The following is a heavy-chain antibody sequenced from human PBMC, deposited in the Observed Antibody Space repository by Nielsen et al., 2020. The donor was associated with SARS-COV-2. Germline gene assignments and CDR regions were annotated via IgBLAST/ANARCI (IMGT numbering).Heavy chain of an antibody. CDR2: ISYDGSNN. J-gene: IGHJ4*02. V-gene: IGHV3-30*18. CDR3: AKDPRLRYCSSTSCYDGSFDY. Sequence: GESLKISCAASGFTFSSYGMHWVRQAPGKGLEWVAVISYDGSNNYYADSVKGRFTISRDNSKNTLYLQMNSLRAEDTAVYYCAKDPRLRYCSSTSCYDGSFDYWGQGTLVTVSS. D-gene: IGHD2-2*01. CDR1: GFTFSSYG.